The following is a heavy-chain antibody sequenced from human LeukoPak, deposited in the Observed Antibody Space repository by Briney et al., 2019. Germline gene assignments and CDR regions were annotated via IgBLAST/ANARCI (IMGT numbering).Heavy chain of an antibody. J-gene: IGHJ4*02. CDR1: GFTFSSYS. Sequence: GGSLRLSCAASGFTFSSYSMNWVRQAPGKGLEWVSSISSSSSYIYYANSVKGRFTISRDNAKTSLYLQMNSLGVEDTAVYYCARWDRFHGVWGQGTLVTVSS. D-gene: IGHD1-14*01. CDR2: ISSSSSYI. CDR3: ARWDRFHGV. V-gene: IGHV3-21*01.